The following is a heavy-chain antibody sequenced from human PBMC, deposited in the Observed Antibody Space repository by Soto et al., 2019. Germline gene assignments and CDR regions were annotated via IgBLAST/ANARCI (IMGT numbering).Heavy chain of an antibody. CDR1: GDSVSGNSAA. J-gene: IGHJ4*02. D-gene: IGHD3-16*01. CDR3: AREFTYYERSASYFDY. Sequence: SQTLSLTCAISGDSVSGNSAAWNWIRQSPSRGLEWLGRTYYRSKWYNDYAVSVKSRITVTPDTSKNQFSLHLNSVTPEDTAVYYCAREFTYYERSASYFDYWGQGALVTVPS. CDR2: TYYRSKWYN. V-gene: IGHV6-1*01.